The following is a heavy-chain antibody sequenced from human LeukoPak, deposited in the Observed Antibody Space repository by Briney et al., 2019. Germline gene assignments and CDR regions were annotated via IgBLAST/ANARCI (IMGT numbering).Heavy chain of an antibody. D-gene: IGHD3-22*01. J-gene: IGHJ3*02. CDR3: ATYYDVSGHDAFDI. CDR2: IYYSGST. Sequence: SQTLSLTCTVSGGSISSGDYYWSWIRQPPGKGLEWIGYIYYSGSTYYNPSPKSRVTISVDTSKNQFSLKLSSVTAADTAVYYCATYYDVSGHDAFDIWGQGTTVTVSS. V-gene: IGHV4-30-4*01. CDR1: GGSISSGDYY.